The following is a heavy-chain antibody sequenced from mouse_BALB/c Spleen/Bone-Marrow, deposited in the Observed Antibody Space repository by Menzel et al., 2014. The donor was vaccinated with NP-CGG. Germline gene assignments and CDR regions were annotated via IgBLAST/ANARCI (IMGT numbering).Heavy chain of an antibody. CDR1: GYTFTDYY. V-gene: IGHV1-77*01. CDR2: IYPGSDNT. CDR3: ARTTTATSY. J-gene: IGHJ3*01. D-gene: IGHD1-2*01. Sequence: VQLQQSGAKLARPGASVKLSCKASGYTFTDYYINWMKQRTGQGLEWIGEIYPGSDNTYYNEKFKGKATLTADKSSSTTCMQLSSLTSEDSAVYFCARTTTATSYWGQGTLVTVSA.